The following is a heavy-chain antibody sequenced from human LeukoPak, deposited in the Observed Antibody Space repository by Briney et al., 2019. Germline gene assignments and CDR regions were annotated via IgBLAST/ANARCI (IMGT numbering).Heavy chain of an antibody. CDR2: MYYSGST. CDR1: GASISSYY. D-gene: IGHD5-12*01. V-gene: IGHV4-59*08. J-gene: IGHJ3*02. Sequence: SETLSLTCTVSGASISSYYWTWIRQPPGKGLEWIGYMYYSGSTNYNPSLNSRVTISVDTSKNQFSLKLSSVTAADTAVYYCARGGVAPQPDAFDIWGQGTMVTVSS. CDR3: ARGGVAPQPDAFDI.